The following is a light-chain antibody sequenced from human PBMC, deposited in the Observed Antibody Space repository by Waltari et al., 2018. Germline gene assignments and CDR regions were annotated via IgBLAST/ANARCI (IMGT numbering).Light chain of an antibody. V-gene: IGLV2-8*01. CDR1: SSDVGGYNY. CDR3: SSYAGSNNYWV. Sequence: QSALTHPPSASGSPGQSVTISCTGTSSDVGGYNYVSWYQQYPGRAPKLMIYEVTKRPSGVPARFSGSKSGNTASLTVSGLQADDEADYYCSSYAGSNNYWVFGGGTTLTVL. J-gene: IGLJ3*02. CDR2: EVT.